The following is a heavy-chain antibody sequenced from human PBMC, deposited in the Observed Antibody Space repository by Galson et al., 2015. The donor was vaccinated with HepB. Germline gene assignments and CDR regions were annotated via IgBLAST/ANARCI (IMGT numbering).Heavy chain of an antibody. D-gene: IGHD3-16*02. CDR3: ARGRETLRLGEFSF. V-gene: IGHV4-34*01. CDR2: INHSGST. CDR1: GGSFSGYY. Sequence: SETLSLTCAVYGGSFSGYYWSWIRQPPGKGLEWIGEINHSGSTNYNPSLKSRVTISVDTSKNQFSLKLNSVTAADTAVYYCARGRETLRLGEFSFWGQGTLVTVSS. J-gene: IGHJ4*02.